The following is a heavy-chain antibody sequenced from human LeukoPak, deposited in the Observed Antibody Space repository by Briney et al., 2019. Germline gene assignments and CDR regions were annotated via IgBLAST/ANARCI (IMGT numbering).Heavy chain of an antibody. D-gene: IGHD3/OR15-3a*01. CDR3: ARRALKYDFWSGYYYPPRYYYGMDV. V-gene: IGHV4-34*01. CDR1: GGSFSGYY. CDR2: INHSGST. J-gene: IGHJ6*02. Sequence: SETLSLTCAVYGGSFSGYYWSWIRQPPGKGLKLIGEINHSGSTNYNPSLKSRVTIAVDTSKNQFSLKLRSVTAAEQAVYYCARRALKYDFWSGYYYPPRYYYGMDVWGQGTTVTVSS.